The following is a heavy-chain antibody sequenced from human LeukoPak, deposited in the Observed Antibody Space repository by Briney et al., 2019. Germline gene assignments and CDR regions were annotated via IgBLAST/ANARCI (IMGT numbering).Heavy chain of an antibody. CDR3: TKDMEWGMDV. Sequence: GGSLRLSCAASGFTFDRHTMHWVRQPPGKGPEWVSLIGWDGTNIDYADSVKGRFTISRDNSKNFVYLQMHSLRTDDTALYYCTKDMEWGMDVWGQGTTVIVSS. D-gene: IGHD3-3*01. J-gene: IGHJ6*02. V-gene: IGHV3-43*01. CDR1: GFTFDRHT. CDR2: IGWDGTNI.